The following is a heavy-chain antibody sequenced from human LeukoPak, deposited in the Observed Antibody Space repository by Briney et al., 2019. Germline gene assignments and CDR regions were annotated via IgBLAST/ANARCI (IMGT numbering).Heavy chain of an antibody. J-gene: IGHJ3*02. CDR3: AKDPENGDDYEDAFDI. CDR2: IIPIFGTA. V-gene: IGHV1-69*13. D-gene: IGHD4-17*01. CDR1: GGTFSSYA. Sequence: GASVKVSCKASGGTFSSYAISWVRQAPGQGLEWMGGIIPIFGTANYAQKFQGRVTITADESTSTAYMELNSLRAEDTAVYYCAKDPENGDDYEDAFDIWGQGTMVTVSS.